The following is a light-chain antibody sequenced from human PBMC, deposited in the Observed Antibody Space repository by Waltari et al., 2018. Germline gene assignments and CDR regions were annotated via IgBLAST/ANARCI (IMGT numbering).Light chain of an antibody. CDR1: QSVVTW. CDR3: QQYNNYPYT. CDR2: GAS. J-gene: IGKJ2*01. Sequence: DIQLTPSPSTLSASVGDGVTTACRASQSVVTWLAWYQQKPGKAPRLLIYGASSLESGVPSRFSGSGSGTEFTLSISSLQPDDFATYYCQQYNNYPYTFGQGTKLEIK. V-gene: IGKV1-5*03.